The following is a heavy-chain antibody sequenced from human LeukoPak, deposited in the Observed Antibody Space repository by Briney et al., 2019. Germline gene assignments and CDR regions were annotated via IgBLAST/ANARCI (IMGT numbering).Heavy chain of an antibody. D-gene: IGHD5-12*01. CDR3: AREGYSGYDSTLYSFDY. Sequence: SETLSLTRTVSGGSISSYYWSWIRQPPGKGLEWIGYIYYSGSTNYNPSLKSRVTISVDTSKNQFSLKLSSVTAADTAVYYCAREGYSGYDSTLYSFDYWGQGTLVTVSS. CDR2: IYYSGST. J-gene: IGHJ4*02. V-gene: IGHV4-59*01. CDR1: GGSISSYY.